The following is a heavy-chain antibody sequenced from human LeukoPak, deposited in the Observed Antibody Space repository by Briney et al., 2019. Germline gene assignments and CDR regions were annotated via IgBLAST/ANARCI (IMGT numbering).Heavy chain of an antibody. CDR1: KFTFISYN. Sequence: GGSLRLSCDTSKFTFISYNMNWVRQAPGKGLEWISFISTTGETRYYADSVKGRFTISRDNANNSLSLQMNSLRVEDTAVYYCARSITGWTFFNYWGRGTLVTVSS. CDR3: ARSITGWTFFNY. V-gene: IGHV3-48*01. CDR2: ISTTGETR. J-gene: IGHJ4*02. D-gene: IGHD1-20*01.